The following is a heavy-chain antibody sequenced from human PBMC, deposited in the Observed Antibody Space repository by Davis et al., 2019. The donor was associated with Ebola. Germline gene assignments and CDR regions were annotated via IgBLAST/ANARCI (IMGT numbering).Heavy chain of an antibody. CDR3: ARDGSFTVVTPGYFDY. D-gene: IGHD4-23*01. CDR2: ISYDGSNK. V-gene: IGHV3-30-3*01. CDR1: GFTFSSYA. Sequence: GESLKISCAASGFTFSSYAMHWVRQAPGKGLEWVAVISYDGSNKYYADSVKGRFTISRDNSKNTLYLQMNSLRAEDTAVYYCARDGSFTVVTPGYFDYWGQGTLVTVSS. J-gene: IGHJ4*02.